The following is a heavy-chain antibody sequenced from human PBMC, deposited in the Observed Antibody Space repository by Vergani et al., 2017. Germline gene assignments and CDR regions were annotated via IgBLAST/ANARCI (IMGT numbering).Heavy chain of an antibody. V-gene: IGHV3-30*02. D-gene: IGHD3-16*01. CDR3: AKDLPQHLGYYYYGMDV. CDR1: GFTFSSYG. CDR2: IRYDGSNK. J-gene: IGHJ6*02. Sequence: QAQLVESGGGVVQPGGSLRLSCAASGFTFSSYGMHWVRQAPGKGLEWVAFIRYDGSNKYYADSVKGRFTISRDNSKNTLYLQMNSLRAEDTAVYYCAKDLPQHLGYYYYGMDVWGQGTTVTVSS.